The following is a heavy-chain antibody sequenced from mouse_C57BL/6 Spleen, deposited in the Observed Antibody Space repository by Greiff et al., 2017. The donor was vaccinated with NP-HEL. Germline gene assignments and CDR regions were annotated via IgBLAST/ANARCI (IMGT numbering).Heavy chain of an antibody. CDR2: IYPGSGST. V-gene: IGHV1-55*01. J-gene: IGHJ2*01. CDR1: GYTFTSYW. D-gene: IGHD1-1*01. CDR3: ARECYYGSSYYFDY. Sequence: QVQLQQPGAELVKPGASVKMSCKASGYTFTSYWITWVKQRPGQGLEWIGDIYPGSGSTNYIEKFKSKATLTVATSSSTAYMQLSSLTSEDSAVYYCARECYYGSSYYFDYWGQGTTLTVSS.